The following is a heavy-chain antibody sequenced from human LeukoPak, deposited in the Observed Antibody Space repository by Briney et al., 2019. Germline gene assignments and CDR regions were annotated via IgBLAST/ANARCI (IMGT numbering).Heavy chain of an antibody. J-gene: IGHJ4*02. Sequence: XXEWMGWINPNSGGTNYAQKFQGRVTMTRDTSISTAYMELSRLRSDDTAVYYCTRGVLVGASDYWGQGTLVTVSS. CDR2: INPNSGGT. D-gene: IGHD1-26*01. CDR3: TRGVLVGASDY. V-gene: IGHV1-2*02.